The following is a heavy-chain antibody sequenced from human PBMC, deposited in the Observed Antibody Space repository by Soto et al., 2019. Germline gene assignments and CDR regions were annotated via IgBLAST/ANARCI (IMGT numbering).Heavy chain of an antibody. CDR3: AREVAGGMDV. CDR1: GYPFTGYF. V-gene: IGHV1-2*04. J-gene: IGHJ6*02. Sequence: GSVKVSCKAYGYPFTGYFMHLGRQAPGQGLEWMGWINPNSGDTNCPQKFQGWVTMTRDTSINTAYMEVSRLSSDDTAVYYCAREVAGGMDVWGQGTPVTVSS. CDR2: INPNSGDT.